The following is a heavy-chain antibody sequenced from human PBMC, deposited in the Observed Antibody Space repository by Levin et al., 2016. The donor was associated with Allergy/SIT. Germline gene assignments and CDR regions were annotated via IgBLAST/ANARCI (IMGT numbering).Heavy chain of an antibody. J-gene: IGHJ4*02. CDR3: ARGPLSPYDDSSGYTY. CDR2: IIPIFGTA. CDR1: GGTFSSYA. D-gene: IGHD3-22*01. Sequence: KISCKASGGTFSSYAISWVRQAPGQGLEWMGGIIPIFGTANYAQKFQGRVTITADKSTSTAYMELSSLRSEDTAVYYCARGPLSPYDDSSGYTYWGQGTLVTVSS. V-gene: IGHV1-69*06.